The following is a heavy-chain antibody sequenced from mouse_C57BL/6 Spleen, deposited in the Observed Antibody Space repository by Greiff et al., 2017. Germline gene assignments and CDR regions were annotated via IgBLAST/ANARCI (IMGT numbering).Heavy chain of an antibody. J-gene: IGHJ3*01. D-gene: IGHD1-1*01. Sequence: QVQLQQSGAELARPGASVKLSCKASGYTFTSYGISWVKQRTGQGLVWIGEIYPRSGNTYYNEKFKGKATLTADKSSSTAYMELRSLTSEDSAVYFCAREDYYGSSRAWFAYWGQGTLVTVSA. CDR3: AREDYYGSSRAWFAY. CDR2: IYPRSGNT. V-gene: IGHV1-81*01. CDR1: GYTFTSYG.